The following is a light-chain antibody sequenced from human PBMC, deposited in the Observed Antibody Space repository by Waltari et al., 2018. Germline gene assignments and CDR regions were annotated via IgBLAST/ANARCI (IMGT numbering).Light chain of an antibody. CDR3: QQRSKA. V-gene: IGKV3-11*01. CDR2: DAS. CDR1: KSVSSY. J-gene: IGKJ4*01. Sequence: EIVLTQSPAPLSLSPGEHAPPSCRASKSVSSYLAWYQQKPGQAPRLLIYDASNRATGIPARFSGSGSGTDFTLTISSLEPEDFAVYYCQQRSKAFGGGTKVEIK.